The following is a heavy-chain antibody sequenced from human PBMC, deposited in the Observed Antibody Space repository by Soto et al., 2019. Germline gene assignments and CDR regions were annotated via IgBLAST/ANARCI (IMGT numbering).Heavy chain of an antibody. CDR3: IEGGWLDS. CDR1: EFTFSIFD. Sequence: EVHLLESGGGLVQPGGSLRLSCAASEFTFSIFDMSWVRQAPGKGLEWVSWISDSDDRTYYAGSVRGRFTMSRDNSESTLYQQMASLRAEYTAVDECIEGGWLDSWGQGTLVTVYS. J-gene: IGHJ5*01. V-gene: IGHV3-23*01. CDR2: ISDSDDRT.